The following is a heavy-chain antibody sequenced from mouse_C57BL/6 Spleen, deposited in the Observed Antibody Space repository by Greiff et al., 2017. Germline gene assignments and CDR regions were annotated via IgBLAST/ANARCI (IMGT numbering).Heavy chain of an antibody. CDR1: GYTFTSYW. J-gene: IGHJ2*01. CDR3: ATSGYGYDGGFDY. V-gene: IGHV1-69*01. Sequence: QVQLQQPGAELVMPGASVKLSCKASGYTFTSYWMHWVKQRPGQGLEWIGKIDPSDSYTNYNQKFKDKSTLTVDKSSSTASMQLSSLTAEDSAVYYCATSGYGYDGGFDYWGQGTTLTVSS. CDR2: IDPSDSYT. D-gene: IGHD2-2*01.